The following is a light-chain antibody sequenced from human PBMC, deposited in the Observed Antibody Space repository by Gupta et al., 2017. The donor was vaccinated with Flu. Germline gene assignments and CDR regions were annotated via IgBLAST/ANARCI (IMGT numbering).Light chain of an antibody. Sequence: SYELTQPPSVSVSPGQTARITCSGDALPKQYAYWYQQKPGQAPVLVIYKDSERPSGIAERFSGSSSGTTVTVTISGVQAEDEADYDGQSADSSGTYVVFGGGTKLTVL. CDR3: QSADSSGTYVV. V-gene: IGLV3-25*02. CDR1: ALPKQY. CDR2: KDS. J-gene: IGLJ2*01.